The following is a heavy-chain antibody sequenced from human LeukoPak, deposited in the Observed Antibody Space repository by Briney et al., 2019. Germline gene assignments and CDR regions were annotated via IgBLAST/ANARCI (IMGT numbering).Heavy chain of an antibody. V-gene: IGHV3-48*01. CDR2: IDGSSSVI. D-gene: IGHD2-8*02. CDR1: GLTFSNYS. J-gene: IGHJ4*01. CDR3: AREAGLSTGWFGY. Sequence: GGGPRLSSAAPGLTFSNYSMTWGRQAPGEGGGGVSYIDGSSSVIHYADSVKGRFTISRDNAKKSLYLQMNSLRAEDTGVYYCAREAGLSTGWFGYWGQGTLVTVSS.